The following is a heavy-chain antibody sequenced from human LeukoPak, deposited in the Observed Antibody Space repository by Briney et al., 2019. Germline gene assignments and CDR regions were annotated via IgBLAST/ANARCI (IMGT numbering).Heavy chain of an antibody. CDR1: GFTFSSYE. D-gene: IGHD3-16*01. Sequence: GGSLRLSCAASGFTFSSYEMNWDRQAPGKGLEWVSYISSSGSTIYYADSVKGRFTISRDNAKNSLYLQMNSLRAEDTAVYYCARDGATTFSAFDIWGQGTMVTVSS. V-gene: IGHV3-48*03. CDR3: ARDGATTFSAFDI. CDR2: ISSSGSTI. J-gene: IGHJ3*02.